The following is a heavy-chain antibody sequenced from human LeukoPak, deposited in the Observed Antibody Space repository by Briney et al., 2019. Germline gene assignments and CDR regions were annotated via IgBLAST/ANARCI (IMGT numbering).Heavy chain of an antibody. D-gene: IGHD5-18*01. CDR1: GFTFSNYW. Sequence: GGSLRLSCAASGFTFSNYWMSWVRQAPGKGLEWVANMKQDGSEKYYVDSVKGRFTISRDNAKNSLYLQMNSLRAEDTALYYCAKERMGYSYGFDYWGQGTLVTVSS. CDR3: AKERMGYSYGFDY. J-gene: IGHJ4*02. CDR2: MKQDGSEK. V-gene: IGHV3-7*03.